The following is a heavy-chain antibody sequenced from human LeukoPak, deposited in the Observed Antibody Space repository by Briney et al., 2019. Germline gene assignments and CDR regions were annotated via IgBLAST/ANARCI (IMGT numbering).Heavy chain of an antibody. J-gene: IGHJ6*03. CDR3: AREGTHIVVVPAAMHYYYYYMDV. V-gene: IGHV3-21*01. CDR1: GFTFSSYS. CDR2: ISSSSSYI. Sequence: GGSLRLSCAASGFTFSSYSMNWVRQAPGKGLEWVSSISSSSSYIYYADSVKGRFTISRDNAKNSLYLQMNSLRAEDTAVYYCAREGTHIVVVPAAMHYYYYYMDVWGKGTTVTVSS. D-gene: IGHD2-2*01.